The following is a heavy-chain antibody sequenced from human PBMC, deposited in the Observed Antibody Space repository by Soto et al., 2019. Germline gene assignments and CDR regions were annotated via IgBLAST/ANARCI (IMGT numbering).Heavy chain of an antibody. D-gene: IGHD2-15*01. J-gene: IGHJ4*02. CDR2: IYYSGST. V-gene: IGHV4-31*03. Sequence: QVQLQESGPGLVKPSQTLSLTCTVSGGSISSGGYYWSWIRQHPGKGLEWIGYIYYSGSTYYNPSLKSRVTISVDTSKNQFSLKLSSVTAADTAVYYCARDPRYCSGGSCYVTWHFDYWGQGALVTVSS. CDR1: GGSISSGGYY. CDR3: ARDPRYCSGGSCYVTWHFDY.